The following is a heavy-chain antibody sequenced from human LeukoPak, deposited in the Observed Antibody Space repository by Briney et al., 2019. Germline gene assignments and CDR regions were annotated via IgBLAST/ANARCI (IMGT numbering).Heavy chain of an antibody. V-gene: IGHV3-48*01. Sequence: GGSLRLSCAASGFTFSDHIMNWVRQLPGKRLERVANVSGSGSTVYYADSVKGRFTIPRDNGKSSLYLQMNSLRVEDTALYYCVRQFASWGQGTLVTVSS. CDR3: VRQFAS. CDR1: GFTFSDHI. CDR2: VSGSGSTV. J-gene: IGHJ4*02.